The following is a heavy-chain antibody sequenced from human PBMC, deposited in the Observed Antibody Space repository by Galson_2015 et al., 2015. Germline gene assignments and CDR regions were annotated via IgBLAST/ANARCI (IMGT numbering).Heavy chain of an antibody. Sequence: SLRLSCAASGFTFSDYYMSWIRQAPGKGLEWVSYISSSGSTIYYADSVKGRFTISRDNAKNTLYLQMNSLRAEDTAVYYCARDRGYCSGGSCTPRGNYWGQGTLVTVSS. V-gene: IGHV3-11*01. D-gene: IGHD2-15*01. CDR3: ARDRGYCSGGSCTPRGNY. J-gene: IGHJ4*02. CDR1: GFTFSDYY. CDR2: ISSSGSTI.